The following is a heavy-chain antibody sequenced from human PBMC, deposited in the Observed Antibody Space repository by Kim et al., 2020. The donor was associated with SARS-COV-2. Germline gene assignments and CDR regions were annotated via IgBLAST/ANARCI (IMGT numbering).Heavy chain of an antibody. CDR3: ARGGGRSFDI. J-gene: IGHJ3*02. CDR2: INHSGST. CDR1: GGSFSGYY. V-gene: IGHV4-34*01. Sequence: SETLSLTCAVYGGSFSGYYWSWIRQPPGKGLEWIGEINHSGSTNYNTSLKSRVTISVDTSKNQFSLKLSSVTAADTAVYYCARGGGRSFDIWGQGTMVTVSS. D-gene: IGHD3-16*01.